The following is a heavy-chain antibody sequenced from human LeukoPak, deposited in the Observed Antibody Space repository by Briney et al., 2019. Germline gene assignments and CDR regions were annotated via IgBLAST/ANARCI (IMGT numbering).Heavy chain of an antibody. CDR3: AKDILPGLGSSASCCFAY. D-gene: IGHD2-2*01. V-gene: IGHV1-18*01. J-gene: IGHJ4*02. CDR1: GYTFTSNG. CDR2: GSGYNGNT. Sequence: AAVKVCCTAAGYTFTSNGITLVRQAPGQGLEWMGWGSGYNGNTNYAQNFQGRVTMTTGTSTSTAYMKLRSLRFDDTTVYYCAKDILPGLGSSASCCFAYWGEGTLVTVPS.